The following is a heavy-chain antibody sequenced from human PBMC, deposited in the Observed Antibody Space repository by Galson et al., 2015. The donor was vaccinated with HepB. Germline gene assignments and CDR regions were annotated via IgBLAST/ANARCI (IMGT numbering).Heavy chain of an antibody. D-gene: IGHD3-9*01. Sequence: LSLTCAVYGGSFSGYYWSWIRQPPGKGLEWIGEINHSGSTNYNPSLKSRVTISVDTSKNQFSLKLSSVTAADTAVYYCARTPLRYFDWLPSEGAFDTWGQGTMVTVSS. J-gene: IGHJ3*02. CDR2: INHSGST. CDR3: ARTPLRYFDWLPSEGAFDT. CDR1: GGSFSGYY. V-gene: IGHV4-34*01.